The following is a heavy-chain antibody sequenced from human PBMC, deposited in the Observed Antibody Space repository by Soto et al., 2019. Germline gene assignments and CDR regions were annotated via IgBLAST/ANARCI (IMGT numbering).Heavy chain of an antibody. CDR1: GFTFSSYA. D-gene: IGHD2-2*01. J-gene: IGHJ6*02. V-gene: IGHV3-64D*08. CDR3: VKNIVVVPAAMSYYYYGMDV. CDR2: ISSNGGST. Sequence: GGSLRLSCSASGFTFSSYAMHWVRQAPGKGLEFVSAISSNGGSTYYADSVKGRFTISRDNSKNTLYLQMSSLRAEDTAVYYCVKNIVVVPAAMSYYYYGMDVWGQGTTVTVSS.